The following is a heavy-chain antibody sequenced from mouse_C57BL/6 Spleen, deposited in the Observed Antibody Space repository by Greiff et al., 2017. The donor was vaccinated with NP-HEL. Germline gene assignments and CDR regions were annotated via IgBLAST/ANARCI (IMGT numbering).Heavy chain of an antibody. V-gene: IGHV1-85*01. J-gene: IGHJ4*01. CDR3: ARGQLRLRDYYAMDY. Sequence: QVQLKESGPELVKPGASVKLSCKASGYTFTSYDINWVKQRPGQGLEWIGWIYPRDGSTKYNEKFKGKATLTVDTSSSTAYMELHSLTSEDSAVYFCARGQLRLRDYYAMDYWGQGTSVTVSS. CDR2: IYPRDGST. CDR1: GYTFTSYD. D-gene: IGHD3-2*02.